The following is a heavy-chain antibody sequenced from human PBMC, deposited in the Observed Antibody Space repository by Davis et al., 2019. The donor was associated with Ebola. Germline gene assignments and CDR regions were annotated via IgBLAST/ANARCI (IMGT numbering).Heavy chain of an antibody. V-gene: IGHV1-8*01. D-gene: IGHD5-12*01. CDR2: MNPNSANT. CDR3: ARGRKVAKMGSWFDP. J-gene: IGHJ5*02. CDR1: GYTFTNYD. Sequence: ASVKVSCKASGYTFTNYDVHWVRQGTGQGLEWIGWMNPNSANTGYGQKFQGRVTMTRNTSISTAYMELSSLTSGDTAVYYCARGRKVAKMGSWFDPWGQGTLVTVSS.